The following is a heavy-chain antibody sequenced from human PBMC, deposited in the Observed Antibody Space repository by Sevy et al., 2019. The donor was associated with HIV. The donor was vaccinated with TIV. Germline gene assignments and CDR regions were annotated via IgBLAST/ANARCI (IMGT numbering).Heavy chain of an antibody. CDR3: ARTYYYDSSGQWLYYFDY. CDR2: ISSSGSTI. D-gene: IGHD3-22*01. J-gene: IGHJ4*02. V-gene: IGHV3-11*01. CDR1: GFTFSDYY. Sequence: GGSLRLSCAASGFTFSDYYMRWIRQAPGKGLEWVSYISSSGSTIYYADSVKGRFTISRDNAKNSLYLQMNSLRAEDTAVYYCARTYYYDSSGQWLYYFDYWGQGTLVTVSS.